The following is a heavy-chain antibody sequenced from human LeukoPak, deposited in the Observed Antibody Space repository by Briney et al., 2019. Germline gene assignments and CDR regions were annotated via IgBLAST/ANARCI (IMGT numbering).Heavy chain of an antibody. CDR2: ISASGGTT. CDR3: AKEPREYCSSTSCPNWFDS. D-gene: IGHD2-2*01. J-gene: IGHJ5*01. Sequence: GGSLRLSCAASGFPFNNYAMSWVRQAPGKGLEWVSAISASGGTTYYADSVKGRFTISRDNSENTLFLQMHSLRAEDTAVYYCAKEPREYCSSTSCPNWFDSWGQGTLVTVSS. V-gene: IGHV3-23*01. CDR1: GFPFNNYA.